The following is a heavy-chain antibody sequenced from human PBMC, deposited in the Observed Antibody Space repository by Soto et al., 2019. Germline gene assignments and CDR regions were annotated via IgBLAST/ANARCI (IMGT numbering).Heavy chain of an antibody. D-gene: IGHD5-18*01. J-gene: IGHJ6*02. CDR2: IIPIFGTA. CDR3: ASSWIQLSYYYDGMDV. V-gene: IGHV1-69*06. Sequence: QVQLVQSGAEVKKPGSSVKVSCKASGGTFSSYAISWVRQAPGQGLEWMGGIIPIFGTANYAQKFQGRVTITADKPTSTAYMELSSRRSEDTAGYYCASSWIQLSYYYDGMDVWGQGTTVTVSS. CDR1: GGTFSSYA.